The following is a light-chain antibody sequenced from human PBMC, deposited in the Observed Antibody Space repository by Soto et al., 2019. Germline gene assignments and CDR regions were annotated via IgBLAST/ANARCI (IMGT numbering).Light chain of an antibody. V-gene: IGKV3-11*01. CDR1: QSVSSY. CDR3: QQRSNWRAT. CDR2: DAS. Sequence: EIVLTQSPATLSLSPGERATLSCRASQSVSSYLAWYQQKPGQAPRLLIYDASNRATGIPARFSGSGSGTDFTLTISSLEPEDFAVYYCQQRSNWRATFGGGTKLDIK. J-gene: IGKJ4*01.